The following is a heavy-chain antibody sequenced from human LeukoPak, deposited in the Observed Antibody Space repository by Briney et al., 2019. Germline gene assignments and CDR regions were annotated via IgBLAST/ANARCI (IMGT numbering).Heavy chain of an antibody. CDR1: GATMKNSF. CDR3: ARNRFYLSGAYYFDP. Sequence: PSETLSLTCSVSGATMKNSFWSWLRQPPGKGLEWIGYISDSGNTNYNPSLKRRATFSIDTSKGWFYLNLRSVTAADAALYFCARNRFYLSGAYYFDPWGRGTQVTVSS. D-gene: IGHD3-22*01. J-gene: IGHJ5*02. V-gene: IGHV4-59*01. CDR2: ISDSGNT.